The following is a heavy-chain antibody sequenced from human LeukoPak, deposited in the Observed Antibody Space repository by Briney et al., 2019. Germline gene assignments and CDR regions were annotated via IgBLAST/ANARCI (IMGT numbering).Heavy chain of an antibody. D-gene: IGHD2-2*01. CDR3: ARAKRAGYCSSTSCPNYYYYMDV. J-gene: IGHJ6*03. V-gene: IGHV1-8*01. CDR2: MNPNSGNT. CDR1: GYTFTSYD. Sequence: GASVKVSCKASGYTFTSYDINWVRQATGQGLEWMEWMNPNSGNTGYAQKFQGRVTMTRNTSISTAYMELSSLRSEDTAVYYCARAKRAGYCSSTSCPNYYYYMDVWGKGTTVTVSS.